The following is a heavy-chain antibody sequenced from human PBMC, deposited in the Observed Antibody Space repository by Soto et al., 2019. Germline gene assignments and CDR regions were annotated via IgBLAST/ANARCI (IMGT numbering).Heavy chain of an antibody. D-gene: IGHD3-9*01. V-gene: IGHV3-15*01. J-gene: IGHJ4*02. CDR3: TSPSINYDILTDYFKY. Sequence: PGGSLRLSCAASGFTFSNAWMSWVRQAPGKGLEWVGRIKRKTDGGTTDYAAPVKGRFTISRDDSKNTAYLQMNSLKTEDTAVYYCTSPSINYDILTDYFKYWGQGSLVTVSS. CDR2: IKRKTDGGTT. CDR1: GFTFSNAW.